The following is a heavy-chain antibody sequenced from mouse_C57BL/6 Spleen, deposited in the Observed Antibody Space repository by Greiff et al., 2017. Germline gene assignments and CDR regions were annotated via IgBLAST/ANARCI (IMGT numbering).Heavy chain of an antibody. D-gene: IGHD1-1*01. CDR2: ISGGGGNT. Sequence: EVMLVESGGGLVKPGGSLKLSCAASGFTFSSYTMSWVRQTPEKRLEWVATISGGGGNTYYPDSVKGRLTISRDNAKNTLYLQMSSLRSEDTALYYCARLLRVYYFDYWGQGTTLTVSS. J-gene: IGHJ2*01. V-gene: IGHV5-9*01. CDR3: ARLLRVYYFDY. CDR1: GFTFSSYT.